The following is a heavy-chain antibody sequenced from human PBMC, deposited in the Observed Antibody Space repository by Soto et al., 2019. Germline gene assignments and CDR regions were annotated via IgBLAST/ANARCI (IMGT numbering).Heavy chain of an antibody. CDR3: ARELGWLLSLYYFDY. D-gene: IGHD3-9*01. V-gene: IGHV2-5*02. CDR1: GFSLSTSGVG. Sequence: KESGPTLVKPTQTLTLTCTFSGFSLSTSGVGVGWIRQPPGKALEWLALIYWDDDKRYSPSLKSRLTITKDTSKNQVVLTMTNMDPVDTATYYCARELGWLLSLYYFDYWGQGTLVTVSS. CDR2: IYWDDDK. J-gene: IGHJ4*02.